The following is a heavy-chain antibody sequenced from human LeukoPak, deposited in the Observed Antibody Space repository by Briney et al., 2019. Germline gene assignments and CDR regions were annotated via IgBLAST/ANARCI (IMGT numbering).Heavy chain of an antibody. J-gene: IGHJ4*02. CDR2: IYHSGST. Sequence: SQTLSLTCAVSGGSISSGGYSWSWIRQPPGKGLEWIGYIYHSGSTYYNPSLKSRVTISVDRSKNQFSLKLSSVTAADTAVYYCARWTPYDSSGYCQASFDYWGQGTLVTVSS. CDR3: ARWTPYDSSGYCQASFDY. CDR1: GGSISSGGYS. V-gene: IGHV4-30-2*01. D-gene: IGHD3-22*01.